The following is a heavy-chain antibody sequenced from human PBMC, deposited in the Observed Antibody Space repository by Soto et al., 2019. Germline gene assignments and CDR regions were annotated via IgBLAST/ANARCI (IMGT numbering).Heavy chain of an antibody. CDR3: ARVVPGAEAWFGP. Sequence: ASVKVSCKASGYTFTNYDINWVRQAPGQGLEWMGWMNPNSGSSGYAQKFQGRVSMTRNSSISTAYMELSSLRSDDTAVYYCARVVPGAEAWFGPWGQGTLVTVSS. CDR2: MNPNSGSS. J-gene: IGHJ5*02. V-gene: IGHV1-8*01. D-gene: IGHD2-2*01. CDR1: GYTFTNYD.